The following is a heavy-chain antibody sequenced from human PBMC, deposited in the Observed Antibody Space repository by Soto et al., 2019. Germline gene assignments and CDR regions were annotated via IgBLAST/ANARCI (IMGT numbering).Heavy chain of an antibody. V-gene: IGHV4-30-4*01. CDR1: GGSISSGDYY. CDR2: IYYSGST. D-gene: IGHD3-22*01. J-gene: IGHJ4*02. CDR3: ARDHVPDYYDSSGYRLGYFDY. Sequence: QVQLQESGPGLVKPSQTLSLTCTVSGGSISSGDYYWSWIRQPPGKGPEWIGYIYYSGSTYYNPSLTSLFTISVDTSKNQFSLKLSSVTAADTAVYYCARDHVPDYYDSSGYRLGYFDYWGQGTLVTVSS.